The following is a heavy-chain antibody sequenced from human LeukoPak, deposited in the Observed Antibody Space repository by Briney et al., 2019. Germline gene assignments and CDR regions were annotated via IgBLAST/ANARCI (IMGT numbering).Heavy chain of an antibody. Sequence: ASVKVSCKASGGTFSSYAISWVRQAPGQGLEWMGGIIPIFGTANYAQKFQGRVTITTDESTSTAYMELSSLRSEDTAVYYCARGSGNKQQDAFDIWGQGTMVTVSS. V-gene: IGHV1-69*05. CDR2: IIPIFGTA. CDR1: GGTFSSYA. CDR3: ARGSGNKQQDAFDI. J-gene: IGHJ3*02. D-gene: IGHD6-13*01.